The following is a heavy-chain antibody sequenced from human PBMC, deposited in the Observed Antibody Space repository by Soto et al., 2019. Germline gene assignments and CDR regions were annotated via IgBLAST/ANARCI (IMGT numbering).Heavy chain of an antibody. D-gene: IGHD1-26*01. CDR3: ARSWSRSTSGRVDV. Sequence: GGSLRLSCVASGFKFDDHVMHWVRQVPGKGLEWVGHINWDGYSIGYGDSVRGRFTISRDNAKNTLYLQMNSLRPEDTALYYCARSWSRSTSGRVDVWGRGTTVTVSS. CDR1: GFKFDDHV. CDR2: INWDGYSI. J-gene: IGHJ6*02. V-gene: IGHV3-9*01.